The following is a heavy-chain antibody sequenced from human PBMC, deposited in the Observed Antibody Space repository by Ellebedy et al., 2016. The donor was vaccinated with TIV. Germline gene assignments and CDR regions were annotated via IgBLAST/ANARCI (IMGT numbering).Heavy chain of an antibody. D-gene: IGHD2-2*01. V-gene: IGHV3-11*01. CDR1: GFTFSDYA. J-gene: IGHJ5*02. CDR3: ARDTRFIDQQHNWFDP. CDR2: ISSSGSTI. Sequence: GESLKISCAASGFTFSDYATSWIRQAPGKGLEWVSYISSSGSTIYYADSVKGRFTISRDNAKNSLYLQMNSLRAEDTAVYYCARDTRFIDQQHNWFDPWGQGTLVTVSS.